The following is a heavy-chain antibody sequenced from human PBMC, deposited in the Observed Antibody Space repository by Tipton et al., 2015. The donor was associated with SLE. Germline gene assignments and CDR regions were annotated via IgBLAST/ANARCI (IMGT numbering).Heavy chain of an antibody. CDR3: AKDIGLGHYGMDV. D-gene: IGHD7-27*01. Sequence: SLRLSCAASGFTFRNYAMHWVRQAPGKGLEWVSGISWDSKSITYADSVKGRFTISRDNAKNSLYLQMNSLRAEDTALYYCAKDIGLGHYGMDVWGQGTTVTVSS. CDR1: GFTFRNYA. CDR2: ISWDSKSI. V-gene: IGHV3-9*01. J-gene: IGHJ6*02.